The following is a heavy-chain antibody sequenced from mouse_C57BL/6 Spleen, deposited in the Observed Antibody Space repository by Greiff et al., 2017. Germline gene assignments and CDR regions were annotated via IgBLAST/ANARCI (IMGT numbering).Heavy chain of an antibody. CDR2: ISYDGSN. CDR1: GYSITSGYY. Sequence: EVQVVESGPGLVKPSQSLSLTCSVTGYSITSGYYWNWIRQFPGNKLEWMGYISYDGSNNYNPSLKNRISITRDTSKNQFFLKLNSVTTEDTATYYCASELRLPFDYWSQGTTLTVSS. V-gene: IGHV3-6*01. D-gene: IGHD3-2*02. J-gene: IGHJ2*01. CDR3: ASELRLPFDY.